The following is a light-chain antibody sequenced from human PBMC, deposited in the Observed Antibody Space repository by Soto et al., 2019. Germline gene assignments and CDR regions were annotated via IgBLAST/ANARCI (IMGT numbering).Light chain of an antibody. CDR2: AAS. J-gene: IGKJ2*01. CDR3: MQGTHWPYT. Sequence: DIQMTQSPSSLSASVGDRVTITCRASQGVSAYLLWYQQRQGRAPKLLIYAASNLLSGVPSRFSGSGSGTDFTLRISRVEAEDVGVYFCMQGTHWPYTFGQGTKLEIK. V-gene: IGKV1-39*01. CDR1: QGVSAY.